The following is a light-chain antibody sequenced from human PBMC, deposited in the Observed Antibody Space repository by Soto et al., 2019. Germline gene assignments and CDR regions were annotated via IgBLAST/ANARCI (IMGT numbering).Light chain of an antibody. Sequence: ELVLTQSPGILSLSPGERATLSCRASQSVSSSYLAWYQQRPGQAPRLLIYGASSRATGIPDRFSGSGYGTDFTLTISRLEPEDFAVYYCQHETFGQGTKVDSK. CDR3: QHET. J-gene: IGKJ2*01. V-gene: IGKV3-20*01. CDR1: QSVSSSY. CDR2: GAS.